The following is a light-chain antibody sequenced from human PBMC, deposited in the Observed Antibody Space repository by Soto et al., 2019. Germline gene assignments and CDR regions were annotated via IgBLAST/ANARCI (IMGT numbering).Light chain of an antibody. CDR1: QSISNY. J-gene: IGKJ4*01. V-gene: IGKV3-11*01. Sequence: EIVLTQSPATLSLSLRERATLSCRASQSISNYLAWYQQKPGQAPRLLIYDASNRATGIPARFSGSGSGTDFTLTISSLEPEDFAVYYCQQRSAWPPITFDGGTKVQI. CDR2: DAS. CDR3: QQRSAWPPIT.